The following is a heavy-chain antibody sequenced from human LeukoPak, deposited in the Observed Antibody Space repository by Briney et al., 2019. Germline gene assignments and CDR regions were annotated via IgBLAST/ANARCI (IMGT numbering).Heavy chain of an antibody. Sequence: PGRSLRLSCAASGFIFSSYGMHWVRQAPGKGLEWVSYISSSGSTIYYADSVKGRFTISRDNAKNSLYLQMNSLRAEDTAIYYCVRDRGTYRPIDYWGQGTLVTVSS. CDR3: VRDRGTYRPIDY. CDR2: ISSSGSTI. V-gene: IGHV3-48*03. D-gene: IGHD1-26*01. J-gene: IGHJ4*02. CDR1: GFIFSSYG.